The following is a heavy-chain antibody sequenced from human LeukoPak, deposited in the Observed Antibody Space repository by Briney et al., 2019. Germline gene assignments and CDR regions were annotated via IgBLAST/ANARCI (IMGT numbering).Heavy chain of an antibody. CDR1: GGSISSGDYY. D-gene: IGHD2-15*01. V-gene: IGHV4-30-4*01. Sequence: SETLSLTRTVSGGSISSGDYYWSWIRQPPGKGLEWIGYIYYSGSTYYNPSLKSRVTISVDTSKNQFSLKLSSVTAADTAVYYCAREPLGYCSGGSCYSAPDYWGQGTLVTVSS. J-gene: IGHJ4*02. CDR2: IYYSGST. CDR3: AREPLGYCSGGSCYSAPDY.